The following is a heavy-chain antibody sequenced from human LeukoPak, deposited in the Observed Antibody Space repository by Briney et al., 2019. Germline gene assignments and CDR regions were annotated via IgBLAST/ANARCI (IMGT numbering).Heavy chain of an antibody. V-gene: IGHV4-34*01. CDR2: INHSGST. J-gene: IGHJ4*02. CDR1: GGSFSGYY. CDR3: ARNGVYVWGSYSYTLTRFDY. Sequence: SETLSLTCAVYGGSFSGYYWSWIRQPPGRGLEWIGEINHSGSTNYNPSLKSRVTISVDTSKNQFSLKLSSVTAADTAVYYCARNGVYVWGSYSYTLTRFDYWGQGTLVTVSS. D-gene: IGHD3-16*02.